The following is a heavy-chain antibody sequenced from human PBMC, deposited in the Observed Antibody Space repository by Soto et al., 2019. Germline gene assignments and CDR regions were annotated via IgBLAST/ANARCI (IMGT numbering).Heavy chain of an antibody. CDR2: IDYGGGT. V-gene: IGHV4-59*08. D-gene: IGHD3-10*01. J-gene: IGHJ6*02. Sequence: QVQLQESGPGLVKPSETLSLTCTVSSGSMSSHKWSWIRQPPGKGLEWIGYIDYGGGTSYNPSLRSRVTMSGYTSTKKFTLRLTSVTAADTAVYYCVSQGFGVLHGLVDVWGQGTTITVSS. CDR3: VSQGFGVLHGLVDV. CDR1: SGSMSSHK.